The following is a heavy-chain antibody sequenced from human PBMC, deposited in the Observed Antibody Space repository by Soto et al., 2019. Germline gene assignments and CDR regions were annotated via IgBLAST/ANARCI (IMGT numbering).Heavy chain of an antibody. Sequence: SETLSLTCDVSGYSISSGYYWGWIRQPPGKGLEWIGNGYHSGGTYYNPSLKSRVTISIDTSNNQFSLKLNSVTAADTAVYYCARGDYHYDRSGYSYYFDYWGQGALVTVSS. CDR2: GYHSGGT. V-gene: IGHV4-38-2*01. CDR3: ARGDYHYDRSGYSYYFDY. D-gene: IGHD3-22*01. J-gene: IGHJ4*02. CDR1: GYSISSGYY.